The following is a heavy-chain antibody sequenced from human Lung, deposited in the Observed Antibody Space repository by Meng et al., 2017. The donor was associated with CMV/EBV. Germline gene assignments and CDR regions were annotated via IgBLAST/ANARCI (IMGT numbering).Heavy chain of an antibody. CDR3: ARDLGYSSSWYFQYYFDC. CDR1: GYTLTNYY. J-gene: IGHJ4*02. D-gene: IGHD6-13*01. V-gene: IGHV1-46*01. Sequence: ASVKVSXKASGYTLTNYYIHWVRQAPGQGLEWMGIINPSDNTTIYAQKFQGRVTMTRDTSTSTVYMELSSLRSDDTALYYCARDLGYSSSWYFQYYFDCWGQGNXVTGSS. CDR2: INPSDNTT.